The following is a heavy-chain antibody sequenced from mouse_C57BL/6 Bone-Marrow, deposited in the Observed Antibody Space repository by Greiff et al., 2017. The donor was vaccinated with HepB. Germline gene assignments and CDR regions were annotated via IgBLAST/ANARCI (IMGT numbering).Heavy chain of an antibody. D-gene: IGHD1-1*01. CDR2: IDPSDSYT. Sequence: QVQLQQPGAELVKPGASVKLSCKASGYTFTSYWMQWVKQRPGQGLEWIGEIDPSDSYTNYNQKFKGKATLTVDTSSSTAYMQLSSLTSEDSAVYYCARSGEFFSIYYYGSSYVDYWSQGTTLTVSS. CDR1: GYTFTSYW. CDR3: ARSGEFFSIYYYGSSYVDY. V-gene: IGHV1-50*01. J-gene: IGHJ2*01.